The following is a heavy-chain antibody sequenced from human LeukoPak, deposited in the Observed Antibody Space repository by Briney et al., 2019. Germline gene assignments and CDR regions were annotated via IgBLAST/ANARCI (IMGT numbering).Heavy chain of an antibody. V-gene: IGHV3-23*01. CDR1: GFTFSIYA. CDR3: AKDRPNYYDSSGHYYRRNGDY. D-gene: IGHD3-22*01. Sequence: GGSLRLSCAASGFTFSIYAMSWVRQAPGRGLDWVSPITGNGAGTFYTDSVKGRFTISRDNSKNTLFLQMNSLRAEDTAIYYCAKDRPNYYDSSGHYYRRNGDYWGQGTLVTVSS. J-gene: IGHJ4*02. CDR2: ITGNGAGT.